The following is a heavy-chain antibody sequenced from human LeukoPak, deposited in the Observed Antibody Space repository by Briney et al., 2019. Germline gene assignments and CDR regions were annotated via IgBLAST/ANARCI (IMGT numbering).Heavy chain of an antibody. CDR3: ACTYCGADCSEVERFFDY. J-gene: IGHJ4*02. V-gene: IGHV4-59*08. CDR2: IYYTGNTYYSGAT. Sequence: SETLSLTCTVSGGSISSDYWSWVRQPPGKGLEHIGYIYYTGNTYYSGATNYNPSLKSRVTISVDTSKNQLSLKLSSVTAADTAVYYCACTYCGADCSEVERFFDYWGQGTLVTVSS. D-gene: IGHD2-21*02. CDR1: GGSISSDY.